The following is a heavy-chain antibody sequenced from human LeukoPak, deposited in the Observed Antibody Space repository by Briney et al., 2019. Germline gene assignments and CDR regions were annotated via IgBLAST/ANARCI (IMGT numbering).Heavy chain of an antibody. Sequence: PSETLSLTCAVSGYSITTSFCWGWIRQPPGKGLEWIGIIHHSGYTYYNPSLNSRATMSLNTSKTQFSLQLTSVTAADTALYYCARASNSGYYYFDYWGQGTLVTVSS. CDR3: ARASNSGYYYFDY. CDR2: IHHSGYT. V-gene: IGHV4-38-2*01. CDR1: GYSITTSFC. D-gene: IGHD3-22*01. J-gene: IGHJ4*02.